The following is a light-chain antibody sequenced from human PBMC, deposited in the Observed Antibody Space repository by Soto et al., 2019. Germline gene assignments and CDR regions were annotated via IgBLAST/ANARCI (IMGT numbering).Light chain of an antibody. Sequence: QSVLTQPPSASGSPGQSVTMSCSGTSSDVGGYDYVSWYQQHPGKAPKLMIYEVSKRPSGVPDRFFGSKSGNTASLTVSGHQAEDEADYYCSSYAGSSNFVVFGGGTKLTVL. J-gene: IGLJ2*01. CDR2: EVS. V-gene: IGLV2-8*01. CDR3: SSYAGSSNFVV. CDR1: SSDVGGYDY.